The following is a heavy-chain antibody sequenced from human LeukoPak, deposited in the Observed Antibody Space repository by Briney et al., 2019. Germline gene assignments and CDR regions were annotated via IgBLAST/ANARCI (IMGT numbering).Heavy chain of an antibody. CDR3: ARGGTAVIAPYAFDI. CDR2: IYYSGST. Sequence: SETLSLTCTVSGGSISSYYWSWIRQPPGKGLEWIGYIYYSGSTNYNPSVKSRVAMSVDTSKKQFSLKLSSLTAADTAVYYCARGGTAVIAPYAFDIWGQGTMVTISS. CDR1: GGSISSYY. D-gene: IGHD4-23*01. V-gene: IGHV4-59*01. J-gene: IGHJ3*02.